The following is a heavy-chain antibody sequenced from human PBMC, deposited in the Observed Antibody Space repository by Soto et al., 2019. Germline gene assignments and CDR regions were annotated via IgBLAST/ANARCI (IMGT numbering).Heavy chain of an antibody. CDR2: MNPNSGNT. J-gene: IGHJ4*02. CDR3: ARGVEVRATGGGY. Sequence: DASVKVSCKASGYTFTGYDINWVRQATGQGLEWMGWMNPNSGNTGYAQKFQGRVTMTRNISISTAYMELSSLRSEDTAVYYCARGVEVRATGGGYCGQRTLVTVSS. V-gene: IGHV1-8*01. CDR1: GYTFTGYD. D-gene: IGHD1-26*01.